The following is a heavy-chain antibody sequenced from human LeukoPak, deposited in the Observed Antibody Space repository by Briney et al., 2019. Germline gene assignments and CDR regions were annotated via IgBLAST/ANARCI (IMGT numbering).Heavy chain of an antibody. Sequence: ASVKVSRKASGYTFTSYAMHWVRQAPGQRLEWMGCINAGSGNTKYSQKFQGRVTITRDTSASTAYMELSSLRSEDTAVYYCARDLIVVVTATYSPFDYWGQGTLVTVSS. CDR1: GYTFTSYA. CDR3: ARDLIVVVTATYSPFDY. CDR2: INAGSGNT. D-gene: IGHD2-21*02. V-gene: IGHV1-3*01. J-gene: IGHJ4*02.